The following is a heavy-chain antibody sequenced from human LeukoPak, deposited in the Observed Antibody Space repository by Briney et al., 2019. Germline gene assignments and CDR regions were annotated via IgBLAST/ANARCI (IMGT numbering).Heavy chain of an antibody. V-gene: IGHV1-18*01. CDR3: ARDHRATYYYDSSGYCHFDY. D-gene: IGHD3-22*01. CDR2: ISAYNGNT. CDR1: GYTFTSYG. Sequence: GASVTVSCKASGYTFTSYGISWVRQAPGQGLEWMGWISAYNGNTNYAQKLQGRVTMTTDTSTSTAYMELRSLRSDDTAVCYCARDHRATYYYDSSGYCHFDYWGQGTLVTVSS. J-gene: IGHJ4*02.